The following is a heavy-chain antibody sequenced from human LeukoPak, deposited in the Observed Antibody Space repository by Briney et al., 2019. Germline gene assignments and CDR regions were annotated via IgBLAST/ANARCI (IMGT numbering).Heavy chain of an antibody. Sequence: ASVKVSCKASGYIFTGYYMHWVRQAPGQGLEWMGCINPNSGGTNYAQKFQGRVTMTRDTSITTAYMELSSLRSDDTAVYYCASEYNWNDNWGQGTLVTVSS. J-gene: IGHJ5*02. CDR3: ASEYNWNDN. V-gene: IGHV1-2*02. CDR1: GYIFTGYY. CDR2: INPNSGGT.